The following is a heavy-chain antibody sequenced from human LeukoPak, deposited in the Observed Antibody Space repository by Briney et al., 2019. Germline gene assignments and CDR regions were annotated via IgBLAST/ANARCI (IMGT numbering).Heavy chain of an antibody. V-gene: IGHV4-39*01. J-gene: IGHJ4*02. Sequence: SETLSLTCTVSGGSISSSSYYWGWIRQPPGKGLEWIGSIYYSGSTYYNPSLKSRVTISVDTSKKQFSLKLSSVTAADTAVYYCAAGGGDPQGFYYFDYWGQGTLVTVSS. CDR2: IYYSGST. D-gene: IGHD2-21*02. CDR3: AAGGGDPQGFYYFDY. CDR1: GGSISSSSYY.